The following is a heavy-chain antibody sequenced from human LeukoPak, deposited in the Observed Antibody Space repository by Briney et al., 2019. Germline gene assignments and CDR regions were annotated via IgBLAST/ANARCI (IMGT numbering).Heavy chain of an antibody. J-gene: IGHJ6*03. V-gene: IGHV4-4*07. Sequence: ASETLSLTCTVSGGSISSYYWSWIRQPAGKGLEWIGRIYTSGSTNYNPSLKSRVTMSVDTSKNQFSLKLSSVTAADTAVYYCVRAEDGIRYFDWLPNYYMDVWGKGTTVTVSS. CDR2: IYTSGST. D-gene: IGHD3-9*01. CDR1: GGSISSYY. CDR3: VRAEDGIRYFDWLPNYYMDV.